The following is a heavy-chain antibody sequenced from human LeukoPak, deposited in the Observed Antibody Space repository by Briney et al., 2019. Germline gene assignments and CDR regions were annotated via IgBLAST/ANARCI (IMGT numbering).Heavy chain of an antibody. CDR1: GFTFSSYS. D-gene: IGHD3-16*01. V-gene: IGHV3-48*04. Sequence: PGGSLRLSCAASGFTFSSYSMNWVRQAPGKGLEWVSYISGRSSTIYYADSVKGRFTISRDNAKNSLYLQMSNLRAEDTAVYFCARGGGLDVWGQGATVTVSS. CDR3: ARGGGLDV. J-gene: IGHJ6*02. CDR2: ISGRSSTI.